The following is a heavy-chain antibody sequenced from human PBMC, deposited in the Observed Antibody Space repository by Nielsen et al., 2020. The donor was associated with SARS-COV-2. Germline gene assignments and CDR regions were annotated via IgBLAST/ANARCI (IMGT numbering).Heavy chain of an antibody. Sequence: GESLKISCAASGFTFSSYSMNRVRQAPGKGLEWVSYISSSSSTIYYADSVKGRFTISRDNAKNSLYLQMNSLRAEDTAVYYCAREGVWLLLGMDVWGQGTTVTVSS. V-gene: IGHV3-48*01. CDR3: AREGVWLLLGMDV. CDR1: GFTFSSYS. D-gene: IGHD3-3*01. CDR2: ISSSSSTI. J-gene: IGHJ6*02.